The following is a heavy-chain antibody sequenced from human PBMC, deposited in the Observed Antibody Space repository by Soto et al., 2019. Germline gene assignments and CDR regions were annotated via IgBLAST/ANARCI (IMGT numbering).Heavy chain of an antibody. CDR2: ISLYSDGT. D-gene: IGHD2-2*01. V-gene: IGHV1-18*01. CDR1: GYTFSNYG. J-gene: IGHJ5*02. CDR3: ARVVPGAEAWFGP. Sequence: QVQLVQSGGEVKRPGASVKVSCKTSGYTFSNYGITWVRQAPGQPLQWLGWISLYSDGTNYAQKFQGRVSMTTDTSTTTAYMELRSLRSANTAIYYCARVVPGAEAWFGPWGPGTLVTFSS.